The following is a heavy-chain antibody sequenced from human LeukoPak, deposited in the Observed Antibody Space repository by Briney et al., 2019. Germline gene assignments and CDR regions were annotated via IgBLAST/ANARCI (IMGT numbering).Heavy chain of an antibody. J-gene: IGHJ4*02. CDR2: IYTSGST. CDR3: ARDHQFEGMAAAGTDY. V-gene: IGHV4-4*07. Sequence: SETLSLSCTVSGGSISSYYWSWIRQPAGKGLEWIGRIYTSGSTNYNPSLKSRVTMSVDTSKNQFSLKLSSVTAADTAVYYCARDHQFEGMAAAGTDYWGQGTLYTVSS. D-gene: IGHD6-13*01. CDR1: GGSISSYY.